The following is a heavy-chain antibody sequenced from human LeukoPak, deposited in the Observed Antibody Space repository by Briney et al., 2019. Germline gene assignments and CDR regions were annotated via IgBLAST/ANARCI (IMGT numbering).Heavy chain of an antibody. J-gene: IGHJ4*02. Sequence: SVKVSCKASGGTFSSYAISWVRQAPGQGLEWMGGIIPIFGTANYAQKFQGRVTITADESTSTAYMELSSLRSEDTAVYYCAKDGLGVATISPIDYWGQGTLVTVSS. D-gene: IGHD5-12*01. CDR3: AKDGLGVATISPIDY. V-gene: IGHV1-69*13. CDR1: GGTFSSYA. CDR2: IIPIFGTA.